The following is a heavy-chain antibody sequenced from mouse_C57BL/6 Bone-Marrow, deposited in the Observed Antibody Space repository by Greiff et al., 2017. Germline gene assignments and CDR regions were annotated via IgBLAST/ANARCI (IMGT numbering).Heavy chain of an antibody. CDR1: GYTFTSYW. D-gene: IGHD2-14*01. CDR2: IDPSDSYT. J-gene: IGHJ2*01. V-gene: IGHV1-69*01. CDR3: ARCGGYPYYFDY. Sequence: QVQLQQPGAELVMPGASVKLSCKASGYTFTSYWMHWVKQRPGQGLEWIGEIDPSDSYTNYNRKFKGKSTLTVDKSSSTAYMQLSSLTSEDSAVYYCARCGGYPYYFDYWGQGTTLTVSS.